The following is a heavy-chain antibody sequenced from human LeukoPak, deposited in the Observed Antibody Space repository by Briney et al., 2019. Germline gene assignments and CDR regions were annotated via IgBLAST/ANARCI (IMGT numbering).Heavy chain of an antibody. V-gene: IGHV4-34*01. Sequence: SETLSLTCTVSGGSISSYYWSWIRQPPGKGLEWIGEINHSGSTNYNPSLKSRVTISVDTSKNQFSLKLSSVTAADTAVYYCARRIGSGYYRHWGQGTLVTVSS. CDR2: INHSGST. CDR3: ARRIGSGYYRH. J-gene: IGHJ4*02. CDR1: GGSISSYY. D-gene: IGHD3-22*01.